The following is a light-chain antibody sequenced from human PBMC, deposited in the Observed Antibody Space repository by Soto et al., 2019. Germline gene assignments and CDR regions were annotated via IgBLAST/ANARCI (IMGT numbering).Light chain of an antibody. Sequence: EIVLTQSPGTLSLSPGARATLSCRASQSVSSSYLAWYHQKPGQAPRLLIYGSSSRATGIPDRFSGSGSGTDFTLTISRLEPEDFAVYYCQQYANSPYTFGQGTKLELK. CDR2: GSS. CDR3: QQYANSPYT. CDR1: QSVSSSY. V-gene: IGKV3-20*01. J-gene: IGKJ2*01.